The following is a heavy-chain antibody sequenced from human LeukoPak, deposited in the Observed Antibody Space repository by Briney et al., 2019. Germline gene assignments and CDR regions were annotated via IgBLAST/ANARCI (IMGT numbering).Heavy chain of an antibody. J-gene: IGHJ4*02. CDR3: VRDRGWYHFDL. Sequence: GGSLRLSCAASGFTFSNHAMRWVRQAPGKGLEWISAISGSTGSTKYADSVKGRFTISRDNSKNTLFLQMNSLRGEDTAVYYCVRDRGWYHFDLWGQGTLVTVSS. V-gene: IGHV3-23*01. CDR1: GFTFSNHA. D-gene: IGHD3-10*01. CDR2: ISGSTGST.